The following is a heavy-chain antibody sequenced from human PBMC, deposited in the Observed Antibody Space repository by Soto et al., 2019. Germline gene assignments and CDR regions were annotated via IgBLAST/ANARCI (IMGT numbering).Heavy chain of an antibody. CDR3: VRDPAFGAVDY. V-gene: IGHV3-7*01. CDR2: VKEDGSVK. Sequence: EVQLVETGGDLVQPGESLRLSCAASGFAFGRSWMGWVRQAPEKGLEWVAIVKEDGSVKLYKDSVEGRFTISRDNAKNSLYLQMNSLRVDDTAIYYCVRDPAFGAVDYWGQGTLVTVSS. D-gene: IGHD3-10*01. CDR1: GFAFGRSW. J-gene: IGHJ4*02.